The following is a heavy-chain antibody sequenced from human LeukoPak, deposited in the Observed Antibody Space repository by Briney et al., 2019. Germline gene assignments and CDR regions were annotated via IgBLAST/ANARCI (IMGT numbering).Heavy chain of an antibody. V-gene: IGHV3-15*01. CDR3: ISGFCSSASCYA. J-gene: IGHJ4*02. Sequence: GGSLRLSCEASGFTFTNSWMRWGRQAPGKGGEWVGRIRRKTDGGTADYAAPVMGRFTISRDDSNNTLYLQMNSLKTEDTAVYYCISGFCSSASCYAWGRGTLVIVSS. CDR2: IRRKTDGGTA. D-gene: IGHD2-2*01. CDR1: GFTFTNSW.